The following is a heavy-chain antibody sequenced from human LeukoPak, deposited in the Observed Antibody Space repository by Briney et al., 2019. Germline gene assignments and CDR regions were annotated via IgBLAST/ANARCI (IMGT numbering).Heavy chain of an antibody. J-gene: IGHJ4*02. CDR2: ISSSGSTI. Sequence: TGGSLRLSCAASGFTFSSYSMHWVRQAPGKGLEWVSYISSSGSTIYYADSVKGRFTISRDNAKNSLYLQMNSLRAEDTAVYYCAREGGEWELLRTFDYWGQGTLVTVSS. D-gene: IGHD1-26*01. V-gene: IGHV3-48*04. CDR1: GFTFSSYS. CDR3: AREGGEWELLRTFDY.